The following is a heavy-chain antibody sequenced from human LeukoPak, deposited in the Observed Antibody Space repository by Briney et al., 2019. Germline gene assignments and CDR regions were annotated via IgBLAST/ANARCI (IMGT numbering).Heavy chain of an antibody. V-gene: IGHV1-2*02. Sequence: ASVKVSCKASGYTFTGYYMHWVRQAPGQGLEWMGWINPNSGGTNYAQKFQGRVTMTRDTSISTAYMELSRLRSDDTAVYYCARGHCSSTSCYFRYWGQGTLVTVSS. CDR3: ARGHCSSTSCYFRY. CDR2: INPNSGGT. J-gene: IGHJ4*02. CDR1: GYTFTGYY. D-gene: IGHD2-2*01.